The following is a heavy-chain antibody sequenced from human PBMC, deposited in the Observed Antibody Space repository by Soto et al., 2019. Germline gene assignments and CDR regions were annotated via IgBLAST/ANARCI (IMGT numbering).Heavy chain of an antibody. CDR2: IYYSGST. J-gene: IGHJ4*02. CDR1: GGSISDNNYY. V-gene: IGHV4-39*01. D-gene: IGHD3-3*01. CDR3: WGKPFFWSGFYTGGHFDY. Sequence: QLQLQESGPGLVKPSETLSLTCTVSGGSISDNNYYWGWIRQPPGKGLEWIGTIYYSGSTYYNPSLKRRVTLTKDPSKNPFSLKASFWARGDTSEFYWWGKPFFWSGFYTGGHFDYWGQGTLVTVSS.